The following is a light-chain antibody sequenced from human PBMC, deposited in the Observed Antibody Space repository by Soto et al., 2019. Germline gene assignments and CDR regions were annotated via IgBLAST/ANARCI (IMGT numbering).Light chain of an antibody. CDR1: QSVSSS. Sequence: EIVLTQSPATLSLSPGERATLSCRASQSVSSSLAWYQQKPGQAPRLLLYDASTRATGIPARFSGSGSETDFTLTISRLEPEDFAVYYCLQRDNGLTFGGGTKVEIK. J-gene: IGKJ4*01. V-gene: IGKV3-11*01. CDR3: LQRDNGLT. CDR2: DAS.